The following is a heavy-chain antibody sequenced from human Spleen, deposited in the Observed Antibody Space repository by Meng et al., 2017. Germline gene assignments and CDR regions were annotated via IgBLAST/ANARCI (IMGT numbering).Heavy chain of an antibody. V-gene: IGHV4-61*01. CDR2: IYYSGST. CDR1: GGSVSSVSYY. J-gene: IGHJ4*02. CDR3: ARDYYGSGSYEY. Sequence: QLRPQQWGAKPLKPSETLSLTCAVYGGSVSSVSYYWNWIRQPPGKGLEWIGYIYYSGSTNYNPSLKSRVTISVDTSKNQFSLKLSSVTAADTAVYYCARDYYGSGSYEYWGQGTLVTVSS. D-gene: IGHD3-10*01.